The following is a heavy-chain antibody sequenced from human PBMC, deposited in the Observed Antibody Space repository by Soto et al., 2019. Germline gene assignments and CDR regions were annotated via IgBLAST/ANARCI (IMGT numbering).Heavy chain of an antibody. J-gene: IGHJ3*02. CDR2: ISSSSSYI. Sequence: PGGCLRLSCAASGFTFSSYSMNWVRQAPGKGLEWDSSISSSSSYIYYADSVKGRFTSSRDNAKNSLYLQMNSLRAEDTAVYYCASQSSIQDAFGAFDMCGQGT. D-gene: IGHD2-2*01. V-gene: IGHV3-21*01. CDR1: GFTFSSYS. CDR3: ASQSSIQDAFGAFDM.